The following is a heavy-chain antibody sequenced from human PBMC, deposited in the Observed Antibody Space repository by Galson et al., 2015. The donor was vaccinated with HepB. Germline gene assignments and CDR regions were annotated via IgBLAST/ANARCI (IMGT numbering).Heavy chain of an antibody. CDR3: AKDGEQWLVLYYFDY. Sequence: SLRLSCAASGFTFSSYGMHWVRQAPGKGLEWVAVISYDGSNKYYADSVKGRFTISRDNSKNTLYLQMNCLRAEDTAVYYCAKDGEQWLVLYYFDYWGQGTLVTVSS. D-gene: IGHD6-19*01. CDR2: ISYDGSNK. CDR1: GFTFSSYG. V-gene: IGHV3-30*18. J-gene: IGHJ4*02.